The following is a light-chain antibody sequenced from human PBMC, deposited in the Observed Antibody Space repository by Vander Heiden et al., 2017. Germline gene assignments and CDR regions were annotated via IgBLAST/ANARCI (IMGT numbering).Light chain of an antibody. J-gene: IGLJ3*02. CDR1: SPNIRAGYD. Sequence: QSVLTQLPPASGAPGQRATISCTGRSPNIRAGYDVHWYQQLPGTAPKPHVSGSSNRPSGVPDRFTGSKSGTSASLAIAGLQAADEAGYFCQSYGSSLSWVFGGGTKLTVL. CDR3: QSYGSSLSWV. CDR2: GSS. V-gene: IGLV1-40*01.